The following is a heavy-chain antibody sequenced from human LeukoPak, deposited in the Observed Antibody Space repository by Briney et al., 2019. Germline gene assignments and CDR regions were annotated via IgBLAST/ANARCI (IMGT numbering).Heavy chain of an antibody. J-gene: IGHJ5*02. V-gene: IGHV3-23*01. D-gene: IGHD4-17*01. CDR1: GFIFSSYA. CDR2: ISGSGGST. CDR3: AKAPYGDYEIAWFDP. Sequence: SGGSLRLSCAAYGFIFSSYAMSWDRQAPGKGLEWVSAISGSGGSTYYADSVKGRFTISRDNSKNTLYLQMNSLRAEDTAVYYCAKAPYGDYEIAWFDPWGQGTLVTVSS.